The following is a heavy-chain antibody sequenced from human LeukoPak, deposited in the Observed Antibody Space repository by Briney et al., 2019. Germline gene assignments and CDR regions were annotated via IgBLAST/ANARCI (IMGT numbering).Heavy chain of an antibody. J-gene: IGHJ3*02. CDR2: ISSNGGST. D-gene: IGHD3-10*01. CDR3: ARAYGDFGFDI. CDR1: GFTFSSYA. Sequence: GGSLRLSCAASGFTFSSYAMHWVRQAPGKGLEYVSAISSNGGSTYYANSVKGRFTISRDNSKNTLYLQMGSLRAEDMAVYYCARAYGDFGFDIWGQGTMVTVSS. V-gene: IGHV3-64*01.